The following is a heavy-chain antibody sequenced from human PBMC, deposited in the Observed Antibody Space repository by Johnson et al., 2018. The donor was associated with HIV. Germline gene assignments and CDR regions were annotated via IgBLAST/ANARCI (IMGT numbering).Heavy chain of an antibody. D-gene: IGHD3-22*01. J-gene: IGHJ3*02. CDR2: ISYDGSNK. V-gene: IGHV3-30-3*01. Sequence: QVQLVESGGGVVQTGRSLRLSCAASGFTFSSYAMHWVRQAPGKGLEWVAVISYDGSNKYYADSVKGRFTISRDNSKNTLYLQMNSLRTEDTAVYYCARIRVAVITEVGAFDIWGQGTMVTVSS. CDR3: ARIRVAVITEVGAFDI. CDR1: GFTFSSYA.